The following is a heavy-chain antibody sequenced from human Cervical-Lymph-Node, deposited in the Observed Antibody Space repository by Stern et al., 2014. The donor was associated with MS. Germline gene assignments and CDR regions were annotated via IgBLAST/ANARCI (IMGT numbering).Heavy chain of an antibody. V-gene: IGHV3-30-3*01. CDR2: ILHDGSNE. J-gene: IGHJ4*02. D-gene: IGHD3-22*01. Sequence: VQLVESGGGVVHPGRSLRLSCAASGFNFISYSMYWVRQAPGQGLEWVAVILHDGSNEYYADSVKGRFTISRDNSKNTVSLQMNSLRVEDTAVYYCAREPYNYDGDGYLDHWGQGTLVTVSS. CDR3: AREPYNYDGDGYLDH. CDR1: GFNFISYS.